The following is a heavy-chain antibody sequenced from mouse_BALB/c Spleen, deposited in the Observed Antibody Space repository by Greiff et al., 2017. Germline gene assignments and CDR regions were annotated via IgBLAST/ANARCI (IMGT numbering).Heavy chain of an antibody. CDR1: GFTFTDYY. D-gene: IGHD1-1*01. CDR2: IRHKANGYTT. J-gene: IGHJ3*01. V-gene: IGHV7-3*02. CDR3: ARDKGYYYGSSGFAY. Sequence: EVMLVESGGGLVQPGGSLRLSCATSGFTFTDYYMSWVRQPPGQALEWLGFIRHKANGYTTEYSASVKGRFTISRDNSQSILYLQMNTLRAEDSATYYCARDKGYYYGSSGFAYWGQGTLVTVSA.